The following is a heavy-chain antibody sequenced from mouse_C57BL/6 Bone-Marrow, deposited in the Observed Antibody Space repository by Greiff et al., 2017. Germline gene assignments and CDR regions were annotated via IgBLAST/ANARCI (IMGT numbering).Heavy chain of an antibody. CDR1: GYTFTSYW. D-gene: IGHD1-1*01. Sequence: QVQLKQPGAELVKPGASVKMSCKASGYTFTSYWITWVKQRPGQGLEWIGDIFPGSGSTNYNEKFKSKATLTVDTSSSTAYMQLSSLTSEDSAVYYCARFFAVVVDYWGQGTTLTVSS. V-gene: IGHV1-55*01. CDR3: ARFFAVVVDY. J-gene: IGHJ2*01. CDR2: IFPGSGST.